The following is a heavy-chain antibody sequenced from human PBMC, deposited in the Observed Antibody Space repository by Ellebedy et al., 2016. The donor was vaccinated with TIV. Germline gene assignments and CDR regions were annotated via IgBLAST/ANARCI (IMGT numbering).Heavy chain of an antibody. D-gene: IGHD3-16*01. Sequence: GESLKISCAASGFTFSDYYMSWIRQAPGKVLEWVSYISSSGSTIYYADSVKGRFTISRDNAKNSLYLQSNSLRAEDTAVYYCARDGSVWNYYYMDVWGKGTTVTASS. CDR1: GFTFSDYY. CDR2: ISSSGSTI. J-gene: IGHJ6*03. CDR3: ARDGSVWNYYYMDV. V-gene: IGHV3-11*01.